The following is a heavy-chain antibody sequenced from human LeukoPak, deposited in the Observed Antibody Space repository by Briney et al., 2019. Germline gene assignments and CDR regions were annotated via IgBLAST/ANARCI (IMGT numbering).Heavy chain of an antibody. CDR1: GFAFSNSW. CDR2: MNQDGSSI. D-gene: IGHD1-1*01. J-gene: IGHJ4*02. Sequence: PGGSLRLSCAAFGFAFSNSWMSWVRQAPGKGLEWVANMNQDGSSIYYVDSVKGRFTISRDNAKYSLYLHMNSLRAEDTAVYYCTSGGGQLDFWGQGTLVTVSS. V-gene: IGHV3-7*01. CDR3: TSGGGQLDF.